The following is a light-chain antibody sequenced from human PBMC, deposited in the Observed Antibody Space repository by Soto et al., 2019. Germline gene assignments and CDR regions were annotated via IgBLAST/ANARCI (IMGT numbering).Light chain of an antibody. Sequence: QSALTQPASVSGSPGQSITISCTGTSSDVGGYNYVSWYQQHPGKAPKLMISEVSNRPSRVSNRFSGSKSGNTASLTISGLQAEDEADYYCSSYTSSSSYVFGTGTKLTVL. CDR3: SSYTSSSSYV. CDR2: EVS. V-gene: IGLV2-14*01. CDR1: SSDVGGYNY. J-gene: IGLJ1*01.